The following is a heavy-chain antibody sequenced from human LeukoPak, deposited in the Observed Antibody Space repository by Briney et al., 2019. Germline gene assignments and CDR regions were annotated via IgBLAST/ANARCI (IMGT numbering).Heavy chain of an antibody. CDR3: ARMGYCGGDCSEYYYYYYYMDV. V-gene: IGHV3-74*01. Sequence: GGSLRLSCAASGFTFSTYWMHWVRQDPGKGLVWLSRINSDGSGTSYADSVKGRFTIARDNAKNTLYLQMNSLRAEDTAMYYCARMGYCGGDCSEYYYYYYYMDVWGKGTTVTVSS. D-gene: IGHD2-21*02. CDR2: INSDGSGT. J-gene: IGHJ6*03. CDR1: GFTFSTYW.